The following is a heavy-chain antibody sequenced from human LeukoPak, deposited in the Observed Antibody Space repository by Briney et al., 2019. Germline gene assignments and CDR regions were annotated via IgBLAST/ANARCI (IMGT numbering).Heavy chain of an antibody. Sequence: ASVKVSCKSSGYTFTNYYMHWVRQAPGQGLEWMGLINPTGTSTNYAQKFRGRVTMTRDTSTTTVYMELSSLRSEDTAVYYCAREESGGYFDYWGQGTLVTVSS. J-gene: IGHJ4*02. D-gene: IGHD2-8*02. V-gene: IGHV1-46*01. CDR2: INPTGTST. CDR3: AREESGGYFDY. CDR1: GYTFTNYY.